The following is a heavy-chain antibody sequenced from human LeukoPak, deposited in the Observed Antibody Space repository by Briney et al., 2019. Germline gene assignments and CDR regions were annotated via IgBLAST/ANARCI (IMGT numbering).Heavy chain of an antibody. CDR3: ARHIMGLPGFDY. CDR1: GGSISNRDW. D-gene: IGHD1-26*01. CDR2: IHHSGST. J-gene: IGHJ4*02. V-gene: IGHV4-4*02. Sequence: KSSETLSLTCAVSGGSISNRDWWSWVRQPPGKGLEWIGQIHHSGSTNYNPSLKSRVTISVDKSKNQFSLKLNSVTAADTAVYYCARHIMGLPGFDYWGQGTLVTVSS.